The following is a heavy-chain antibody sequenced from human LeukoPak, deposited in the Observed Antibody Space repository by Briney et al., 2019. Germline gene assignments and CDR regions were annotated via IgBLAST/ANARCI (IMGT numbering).Heavy chain of an antibody. J-gene: IGHJ4*02. CDR3: ASRERGTFDY. CDR1: GDSFSHYY. CDR2: IDEIGRT. V-gene: IGHV4-34*01. Sequence: NPSETLSLTCAVYGDSFSHYYWNWIRQSPETGLEWIGEIDEIGRTKYNPSLKSRVTISVDTSKNQFSLKLSSVTAADTAVYYCASRERGTFDYWGQGTLVTVSS. D-gene: IGHD1-26*01.